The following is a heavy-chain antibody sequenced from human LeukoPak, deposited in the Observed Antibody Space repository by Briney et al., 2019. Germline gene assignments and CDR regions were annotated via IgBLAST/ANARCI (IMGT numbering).Heavy chain of an antibody. D-gene: IGHD3-3*01. CDR2: IKLDGSEK. CDR3: ARDQYDTWSRRGNFDS. Sequence: GGSLRLPCVASGFTFGKYWMSWVRQAPGKGLEWVANIKLDGSEKNYVDSVKGRFTISRDNTKNSLYLQMNSLRVGDTAVFYCARDQYDTWSRRGNFDSWGQGTLVIVSS. CDR1: GFTFGKYW. V-gene: IGHV3-7*03. J-gene: IGHJ4*02.